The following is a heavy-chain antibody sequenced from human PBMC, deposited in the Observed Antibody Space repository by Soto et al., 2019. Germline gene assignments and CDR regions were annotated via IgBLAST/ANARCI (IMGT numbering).Heavy chain of an antibody. D-gene: IGHD1-26*01. CDR3: ARWRWEQTEILDY. CDR2: IWYDGSNK. Sequence: QVQLVESGGGVVQPGRSLRLSCAASGFTFSNYNMHWVRQAPGKGLEWVAVIWYDGSNKYYADSVKGRFTISRDNSKNTLYLQMNSLRAEDTAVYYCARWRWEQTEILDYWGQGTLVTVSS. CDR1: GFTFSNYN. J-gene: IGHJ4*02. V-gene: IGHV3-33*01.